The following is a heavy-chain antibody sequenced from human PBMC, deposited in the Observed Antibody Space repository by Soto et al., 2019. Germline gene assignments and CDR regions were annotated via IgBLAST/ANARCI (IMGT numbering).Heavy chain of an antibody. J-gene: IGHJ6*02. V-gene: IGHV4-39*07. CDR1: GGSISSSNYY. CDR2: IYYSGST. Sequence: SETLSLTCTVSGGSISSSNYYWGWIRQPPGKGLEWIGNIYYSGSTNYNPSLKSRVTISVDTSKNQFSLKLSSVTAADTAVYYCAREQAKGGYYYYGMDVWGQGTTVTVSS. CDR3: AREQAKGGYYYYGMDV. D-gene: IGHD3-16*01.